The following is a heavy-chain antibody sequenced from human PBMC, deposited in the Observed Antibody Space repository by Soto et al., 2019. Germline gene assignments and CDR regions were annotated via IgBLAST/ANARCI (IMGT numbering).Heavy chain of an antibody. CDR1: GGTFSSYT. Sequence: QVQLVQSGAEVKKPGSSVKVSCKASGGTFSSYTISWVRQAPGQGLEWMGRIIPILGIANYAQKFQGRVTITADKYTSTAYMELSSLRSEDTAVYYCARGGGIAALDYWGQGTLVTVSS. D-gene: IGHD6-13*01. V-gene: IGHV1-69*02. CDR3: ARGGGIAALDY. J-gene: IGHJ4*02. CDR2: IIPILGIA.